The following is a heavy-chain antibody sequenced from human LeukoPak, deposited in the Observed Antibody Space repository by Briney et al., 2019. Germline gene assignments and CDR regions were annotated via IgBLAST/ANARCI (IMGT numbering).Heavy chain of an antibody. CDR1: GFTFSSYA. V-gene: IGHV3-23*01. CDR2: ISGSGGST. D-gene: IGHD3-16*01. CDR3: AKDRDDYVWGSPFDY. Sequence: PGGSLRLSCAASGFTFSSYAMSWVRQAPGKGLEWVSAISGSGGSTYYADSVKGRFTISRDNSKNTLYLQMNSLRAEDTAVYYCAKDRDDYVWGSPFDYWGQGTLVTVSS. J-gene: IGHJ4*02.